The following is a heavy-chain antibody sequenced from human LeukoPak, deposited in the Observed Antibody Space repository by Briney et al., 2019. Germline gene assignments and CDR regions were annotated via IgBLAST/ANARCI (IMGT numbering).Heavy chain of an antibody. Sequence: ASVKASCKASGYTFTGYYMHWVRQAPGQGLEWMGWINPNSGGTNYAQKFQGRVTMTRDTSISTAYMELSRLRSDDTAVYYCARDPPAKCSSTSCFTSYLGYWGQGTLVTVSS. D-gene: IGHD2-2*01. J-gene: IGHJ4*02. CDR1: GYTFTGYY. CDR3: ARDPPAKCSSTSCFTSYLGY. CDR2: INPNSGGT. V-gene: IGHV1-2*02.